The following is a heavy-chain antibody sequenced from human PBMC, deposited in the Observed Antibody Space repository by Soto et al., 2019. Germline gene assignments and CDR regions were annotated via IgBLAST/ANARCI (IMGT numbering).Heavy chain of an antibody. CDR2: MNPNSGNT. Sequence: QVQLVQSGAEVKKPGASVKVSCKASGYTFTSYDINWVRQATGQGLEWMGWMNPNSGNTGFAQKSRGRVTMTRNTSISTAYMLLSSLRSEDTALLYCATETVSWFDPWGQGTLVTVSS. V-gene: IGHV1-8*01. D-gene: IGHD3-16*01. CDR3: ATETVSWFDP. CDR1: GYTFTSYD. J-gene: IGHJ5*02.